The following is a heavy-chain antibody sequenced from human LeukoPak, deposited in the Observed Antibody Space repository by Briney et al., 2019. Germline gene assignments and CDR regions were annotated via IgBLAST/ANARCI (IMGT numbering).Heavy chain of an antibody. D-gene: IGHD3-3*01. CDR3: AKDRKIFGVVNRMDV. CDR1: GFTFSSYA. CDR2: IRYDGSNK. Sequence: GGSLRLSCAASGFTFSSYAMSWVRQAPGKGLEWVAFIRYDGSNKYYADSVKGRFTISRDNSKNTLYLQMNSLRAEDTAVYYCAKDRKIFGVVNRMDVWGKGTTVTVSS. J-gene: IGHJ6*04. V-gene: IGHV3-30*02.